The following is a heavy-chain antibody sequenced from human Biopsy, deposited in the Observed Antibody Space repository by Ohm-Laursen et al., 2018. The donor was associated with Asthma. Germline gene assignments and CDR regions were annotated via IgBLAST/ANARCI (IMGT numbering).Heavy chain of an antibody. V-gene: IGHV3-7*01. Sequence: SLRLSCTASGFTFGDYWMSWVRQVPGRGLERVANIKHDGSENNHVDSLKGRFTISRDNAKNSLYLQMNSLRAEDTAVYYCARTFHFWSPYHAEHYQLWGQGTLVTVSS. CDR3: ARTFHFWSPYHAEHYQL. J-gene: IGHJ1*01. CDR2: IKHDGSEN. CDR1: GFTFGDYW. D-gene: IGHD3-3*02.